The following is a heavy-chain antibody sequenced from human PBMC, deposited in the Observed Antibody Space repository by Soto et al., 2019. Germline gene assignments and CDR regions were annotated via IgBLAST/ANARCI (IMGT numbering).Heavy chain of an antibody. CDR2: INPNSGGT. J-gene: IGHJ3*02. CDR1: GYTFTGYY. D-gene: IGHD2-8*01. CDR3: ARERALGCTSGVCYHDAFDI. Sequence: QVQLVQSGAEVKKPGASVKVSCNASGYTFTGYYLHWVRQAPGQGLEWMGWINPNSGGTNYAQKFQGWVTMTRDTSISTAYMELSRLRSDDTAVYYCARERALGCTSGVCYHDAFDIWGQGTMVTVSS. V-gene: IGHV1-2*04.